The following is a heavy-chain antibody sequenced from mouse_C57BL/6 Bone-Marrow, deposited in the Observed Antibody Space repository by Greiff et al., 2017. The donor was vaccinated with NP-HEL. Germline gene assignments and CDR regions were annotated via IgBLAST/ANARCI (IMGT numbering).Heavy chain of an antibody. V-gene: IGHV14-4*01. D-gene: IGHD1-1*01. Sequence: VQLQQSGAELVRPGASVKLSCTASGFNIQDDYMHWVKQRPEQGLEWIGWIDPENGDTEYASKFQGKATITADTSSNTAYLQLSSLTSEDTAVYYCTTLTTVVATDYWGQGTTPTVSS. CDR3: TTLTTVVATDY. J-gene: IGHJ2*01. CDR1: GFNIQDDY. CDR2: IDPENGDT.